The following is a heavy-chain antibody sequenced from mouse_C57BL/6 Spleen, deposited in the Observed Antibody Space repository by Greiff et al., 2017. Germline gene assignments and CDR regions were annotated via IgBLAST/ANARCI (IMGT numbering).Heavy chain of an antibody. V-gene: IGHV1-55*01. J-gene: IGHJ2*01. CDR1: GYTFTSYW. Sequence: QVQLQQPGAELVKPGASVTMSCKASGYTFTSYWITWVKQRPGQGLEWIGDIYPGSGSTNYNEKFKSKATLTVDTSSSTAYMQLSSLTSEDSAVYYCAREGQIITTVVSFDYWGQGTTLTVSS. CDR2: IYPGSGST. CDR3: AREGQIITTVVSFDY. D-gene: IGHD1-1*01.